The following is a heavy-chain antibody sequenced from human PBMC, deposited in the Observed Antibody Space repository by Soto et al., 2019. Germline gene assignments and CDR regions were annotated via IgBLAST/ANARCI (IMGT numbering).Heavy chain of an antibody. CDR3: ARGVQH. Sequence: SETLSLTCTVSGVSISSGGYHWSWIRQHPGKGLEWIGYIYYSGSTYYSPSLKSRVTISVDTSKSQFSLKVSSVTAADTAVYYSARGVQHWGQDTLVTVS. V-gene: IGHV4-31*03. CDR1: GVSISSGGYH. J-gene: IGHJ1*01. CDR2: IYYSGST.